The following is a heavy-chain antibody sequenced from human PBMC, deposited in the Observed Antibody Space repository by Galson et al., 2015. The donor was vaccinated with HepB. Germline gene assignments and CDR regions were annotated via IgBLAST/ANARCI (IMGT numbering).Heavy chain of an antibody. J-gene: IGHJ6*03. CDR1: GFTFSSYS. CDR2: ISSSVGYI. V-gene: IGHV3-21*01. Sequence: SLRLSCAASGFTFSSYSMNWVRQAPGKGLEWVSSISSSVGYIYYADSVKGRFTISRDNAKSSLYLQMNSLRAEDTAVYYCARDRESIAAPPYYYNYYMDVWGKGTTVTVSS. D-gene: IGHD6-6*01. CDR3: ARDRESIAAPPYYYNYYMDV.